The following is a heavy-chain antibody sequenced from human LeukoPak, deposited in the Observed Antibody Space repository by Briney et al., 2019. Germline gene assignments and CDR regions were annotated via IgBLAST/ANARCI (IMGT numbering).Heavy chain of an antibody. V-gene: IGHV4-34*01. CDR3: ARNIVGPRQVDY. J-gene: IGHJ4*02. Sequence: ASGTLSLTCAVYGGSFSGYYWSWIRQPPGKGLEWIGEINHSGSTNYNPSLKSRVTISVDTSKSQFSLKLSSVTAADTAIYYCARNIVGPRQVDYWGQGTLVTVSS. CDR1: GGSFSGYY. D-gene: IGHD1-26*01. CDR2: INHSGST.